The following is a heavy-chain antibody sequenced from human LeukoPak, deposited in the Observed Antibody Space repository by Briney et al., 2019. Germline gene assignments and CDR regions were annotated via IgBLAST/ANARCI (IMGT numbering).Heavy chain of an antibody. CDR1: GFTFSTYW. V-gene: IGHV3-7*02. D-gene: IGHD2-21*02. J-gene: IGHJ6*02. CDR2: IKQDGSEQ. CDR3: MMSLTAHYYYGLDV. Sequence: GGSLRLSCAASGFTFSTYWMSWVRQAPGKGLEWVANIKQDGSEQYYVNSVKGRFTISRDNAKNSLYLQMNSLRVEGTAVYHCMMSLTAHYYYGLDVWGQGTTVTVSS.